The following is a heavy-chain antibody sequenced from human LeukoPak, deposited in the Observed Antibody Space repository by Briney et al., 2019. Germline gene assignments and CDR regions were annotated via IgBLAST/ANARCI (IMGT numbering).Heavy chain of an antibody. CDR1: GFTFSSYA. V-gene: IGHV3-64*04. J-gene: IGHJ4*02. Sequence: GGSLRLSCSASGFTFSSYAMHWVRQAPGKGLEYVSGISSNGGSTYYADSVKGRFTISRDNSKNTLYLQMNSLRAEDTAVYYCAKDDSSGYYSTVWGQGTLVTVSS. CDR3: AKDDSSGYYSTV. D-gene: IGHD3-22*01. CDR2: ISSNGGST.